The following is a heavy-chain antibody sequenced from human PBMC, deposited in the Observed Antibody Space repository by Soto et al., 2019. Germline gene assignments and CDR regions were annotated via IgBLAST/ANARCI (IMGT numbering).Heavy chain of an antibody. CDR1: GESFNDYF. D-gene: IGHD6-13*01. V-gene: IGHV4-34*02. CDR3: ARRKDSSRYFYGMDV. Sequence: QVALQQWGAGLLKPSQTLSLTCAVYGESFNDYFWTWIRQSPGGGLEWLAEFHPTGTSYYNPSLKSRLAVSVDTSRNQFSLNLNSLTAADTATYDCARRKDSSRYFYGMDVWGQGTTVVVSS. J-gene: IGHJ6*02. CDR2: FHPTGTS.